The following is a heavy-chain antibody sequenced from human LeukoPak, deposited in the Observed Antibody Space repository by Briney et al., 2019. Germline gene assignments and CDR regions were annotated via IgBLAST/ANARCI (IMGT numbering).Heavy chain of an antibody. V-gene: IGHV3-48*01. J-gene: IGHJ5*02. Sequence: GGSLRLSCVASGFTFNSHDMNWVRQAPGKGLEWVSYIYASGSSMYYADSVKGRFTISRDNSKNTLYLQMNSLRPEDTAVYYCAKVLGEYSIRSKPLDTWGQGTLVTVSS. CDR3: AKVLGEYSIRSKPLDT. D-gene: IGHD6-13*01. CDR2: IYASGSSM. CDR1: GFTFNSHD.